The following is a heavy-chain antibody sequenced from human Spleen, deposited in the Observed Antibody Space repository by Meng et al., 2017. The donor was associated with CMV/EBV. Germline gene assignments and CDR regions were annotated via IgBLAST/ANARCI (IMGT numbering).Heavy chain of an antibody. D-gene: IGHD5-12*01. V-gene: IGHV3-66*02. Sequence: GESLKISCVVSGFIDNNYYMTWVRQAPGKGLEWVSVIYAGGTTYYTDAVKGRFTISRDDSKNIFYLQMNSLRVEDTAVYYCAKDRTAYDYSYYFDHWGRGTLVTVSS. CDR2: IYAGGTT. CDR3: AKDRTAYDYSYYFDH. CDR1: GFIDNNYY. J-gene: IGHJ4*02.